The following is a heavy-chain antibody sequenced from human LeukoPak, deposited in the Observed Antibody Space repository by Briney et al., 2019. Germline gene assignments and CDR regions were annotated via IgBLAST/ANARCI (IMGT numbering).Heavy chain of an antibody. CDR1: GFTFGSYW. Sequence: GGSLRLSCAASGFTFGSYWMHWVRQAPGKGLVWVSHINTDASSTNYAVSVKGRFTISRDNAKNTLYLQMNSLRAEDTAVYYCARERDYDSSGYYVFGYWGQGTLVTVSS. V-gene: IGHV3-74*01. CDR3: ARERDYDSSGYYVFGY. D-gene: IGHD3-22*01. CDR2: INTDASST. J-gene: IGHJ4*02.